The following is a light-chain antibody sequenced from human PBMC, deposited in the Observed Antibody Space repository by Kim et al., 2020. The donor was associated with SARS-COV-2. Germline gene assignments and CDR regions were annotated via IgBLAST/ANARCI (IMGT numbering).Light chain of an antibody. CDR2: GAS. CDR3: QQYNNWPLT. J-gene: IGKJ4*01. CDR1: QSVSSN. Sequence: SPRERATLACRASQSVSSNLAWYQQKPGQAPRLLIYGASTRATGIPARFSGSGSGTEFTLTISSLQSEDFAVYYCQQYNNWPLTFGGGTKVDIK. V-gene: IGKV3-15*01.